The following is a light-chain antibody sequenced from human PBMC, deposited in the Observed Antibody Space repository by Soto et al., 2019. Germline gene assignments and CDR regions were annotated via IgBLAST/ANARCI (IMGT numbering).Light chain of an antibody. CDR1: QIVSSSY. V-gene: IGKV3D-20*02. CDR2: GAS. Sequence: DIVFTQSPCTLSLSPVERATLSFMASQIVSSSYLAWYQQKPGQAPRLLIYGASNRATGIPARFSGSGSGTGSTLTISSLEPEDFAVYYCQQRSNWPPINFGQGTRLEIK. CDR3: QQRSNWPPIN. J-gene: IGKJ5*01.